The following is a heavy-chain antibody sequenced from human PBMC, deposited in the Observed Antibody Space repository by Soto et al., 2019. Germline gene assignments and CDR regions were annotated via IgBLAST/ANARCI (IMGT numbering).Heavy chain of an antibody. Sequence: GGSLRLSCVASGFSFSKVAMIWVRQAPGKGQELVSGSTASGGSIQYTASVKGRSTISRDNSKNTVYVKLDYLRAEDTAMYYCAKDDASGDCLWLVSAWGRGTPVTVSS. CDR1: GFSFSKVA. CDR2: STASGGSI. J-gene: IGHJ5*02. CDR3: AKDDASGDCLWLVSA. D-gene: IGHD2-21*02. V-gene: IGHV3-23*01.